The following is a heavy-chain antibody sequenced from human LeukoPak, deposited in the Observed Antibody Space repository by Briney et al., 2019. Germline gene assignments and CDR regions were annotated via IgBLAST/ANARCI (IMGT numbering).Heavy chain of an antibody. D-gene: IGHD3-10*01. CDR2: ISAYNSAYNGNA. Sequence: SVKVSCKASGYTFINYGITWVRQAPGQGLEWMGWISAYNSAYNGNAHYAQKLPGRVTMTTDTSTNTGYMELRSLRSDDTAVYYCAREYGSGSYTGIDYWGQGTLVTASS. J-gene: IGHJ4*02. V-gene: IGHV1-18*01. CDR1: GYTFINYG. CDR3: AREYGSGSYTGIDY.